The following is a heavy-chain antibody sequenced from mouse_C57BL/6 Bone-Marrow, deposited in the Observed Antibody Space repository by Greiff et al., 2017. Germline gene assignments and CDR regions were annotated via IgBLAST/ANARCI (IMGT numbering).Heavy chain of an antibody. D-gene: IGHD1-1*01. CDR2: IDPNSGGT. V-gene: IGHV1-72*01. CDR3: ATYYYSSRYYYAMDD. Sequence: QVQLQQPGAELVKPGASVKLSCKASGYTFTSYWMHWVKQRPGRGLEWIGRIDPNSGGTKYNEKFKSKATLTVDKPSSTAYMQRSSLTSEDSAVYYCATYYYSSRYYYAMDDWGQGTSVTVSS. J-gene: IGHJ4*01. CDR1: GYTFTSYW.